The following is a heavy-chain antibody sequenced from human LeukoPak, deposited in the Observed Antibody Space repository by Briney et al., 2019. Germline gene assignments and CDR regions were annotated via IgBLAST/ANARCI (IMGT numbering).Heavy chain of an antibody. J-gene: IGHJ3*02. Sequence: GGSLRLSCAASGFTFSDYYMSWIRQAPGKGLEWVSYISSSGSTIYYADSVKGRFTISRDNAKNSLYLQMNSLRAEDTAVYYCARVGGSAPYYDFWSGYSSGAFDIWGQGTMVTVSS. CDR3: ARVGGSAPYYDFWSGYSSGAFDI. CDR2: ISSSGSTI. CDR1: GFTFSDYY. V-gene: IGHV3-11*01. D-gene: IGHD3-3*01.